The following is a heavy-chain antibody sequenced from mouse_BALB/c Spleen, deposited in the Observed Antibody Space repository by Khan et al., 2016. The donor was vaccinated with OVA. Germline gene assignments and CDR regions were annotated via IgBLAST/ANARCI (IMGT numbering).Heavy chain of an antibody. CDR2: VNPNNGAT. J-gene: IGHJ3*01. V-gene: IGHV1-26*01. Sequence: EVKLQESGPDLVKPGASVKISCKASGYSFTVYYMTWVKQSHGKSPEWIGRVNPNNGATNYNQNFKGKAILTVDKSSHTAYMELRSLTSEDSAVFYCARGYEFFPYWGQGTLVTGSA. CDR3: ARGYEFFPY. CDR1: GYSFTVYY. D-gene: IGHD2-12*01.